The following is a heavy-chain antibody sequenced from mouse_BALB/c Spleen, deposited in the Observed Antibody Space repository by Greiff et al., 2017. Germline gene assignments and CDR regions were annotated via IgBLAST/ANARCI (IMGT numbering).Heavy chain of an antibody. J-gene: IGHJ3*01. CDR2: INPSSGYT. D-gene: IGHD1-1*01. V-gene: IGHV1-4*01. CDR1: GYTFTSYT. CDR3: ARGITTVPFAY. Sequence: VQGVESGAELARPGASVKMSCKASGYTFTSYTMHWVKQRPGQGLEWIGYINPSSGYTNYNQKFKDKATLTADKSSSTAYMQLSSLTSEDSAVYYCARGITTVPFAYWGQGTLVTVSA.